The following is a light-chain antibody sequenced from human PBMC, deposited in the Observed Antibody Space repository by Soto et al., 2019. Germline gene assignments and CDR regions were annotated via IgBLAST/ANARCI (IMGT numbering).Light chain of an antibody. CDR1: QSVSSSY. CDR3: QQCGSSPS. Sequence: EIVLTQSPGTLSLSPGERATLSCRASQSVSSSYLAWYQQKPGQAPRLLIYDTSSRATGIPDRFSGSGSGTDFTLAISRLEPEDFAVYYCQQCGSSPSFGQGTKVELE. J-gene: IGKJ1*01. CDR2: DTS. V-gene: IGKV3-20*01.